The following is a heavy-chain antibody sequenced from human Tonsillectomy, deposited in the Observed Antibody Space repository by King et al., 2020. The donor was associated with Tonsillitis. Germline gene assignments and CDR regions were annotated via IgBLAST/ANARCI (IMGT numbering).Heavy chain of an antibody. J-gene: IGHJ6*02. CDR3: VKEKGITGNTSVGGMDV. V-gene: IGHV3-30*02. Sequence: VQLVESGGGVVQPGGSLRLSCAASGFTFSSYGMHWVRQAPGKGLEWVVFIRDDGSNKNYPDYVKGRFTISRDNSTTTMYMQMNSRRAEDTAVYYCVKEKGITGNTSVGGMDVCVQGTTVAVSS. CDR1: GFTFSSYG. D-gene: IGHD1-7*01. CDR2: IRDDGSNK.